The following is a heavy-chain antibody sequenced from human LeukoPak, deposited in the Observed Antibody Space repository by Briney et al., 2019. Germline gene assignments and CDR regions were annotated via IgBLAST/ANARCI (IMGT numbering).Heavy chain of an antibody. Sequence: SETLSLTCTVSGGSISSDYYWSWIRQYPGKGLEWIGYIYYIGRTYYHPSLKSRVTISVDTSKSQFSLKLNSVTVADTAVYYCAKEYSGSNYWGQGTLVTVSS. CDR1: GGSISSDYY. D-gene: IGHD5-12*01. CDR3: AKEYSGSNY. J-gene: IGHJ4*02. V-gene: IGHV4-31*03. CDR2: IYYIGRT.